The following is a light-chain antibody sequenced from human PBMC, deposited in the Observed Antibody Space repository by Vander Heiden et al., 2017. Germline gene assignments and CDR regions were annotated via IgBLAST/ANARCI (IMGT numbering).Light chain of an antibody. J-gene: IGKJ1*01. V-gene: IGKV3-20*01. CDR2: GES. Sequence: EIVLTQSPGTLSSSPGERASLSCRASQSVSSYLAWYQQKPGQAPRLLIYGESSRATGIPDRFSGSGSGTDFTLTISRLEPEDFAVYYCQQYGRSPWTFGQGTKVEIK. CDR1: QSVSSY. CDR3: QQYGRSPWT.